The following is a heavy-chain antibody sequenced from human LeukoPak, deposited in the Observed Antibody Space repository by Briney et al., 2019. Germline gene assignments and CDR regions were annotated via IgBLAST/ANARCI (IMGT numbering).Heavy chain of an antibody. D-gene: IGHD3-10*01. Sequence: GGSLRLSCAASGFTFSTYNMNWLRQAPGKGLEWVSSITSGETYIYYADSVKGRFTISRDNAKNSLFLQVNSLRAEDTTVYYCARGVNYHGSGSYLRDWFDPWGQGTLVTVSS. CDR3: ARGVNYHGSGSYLRDWFDP. CDR1: GFTFSTYN. CDR2: ITSGETYI. J-gene: IGHJ5*02. V-gene: IGHV3-21*01.